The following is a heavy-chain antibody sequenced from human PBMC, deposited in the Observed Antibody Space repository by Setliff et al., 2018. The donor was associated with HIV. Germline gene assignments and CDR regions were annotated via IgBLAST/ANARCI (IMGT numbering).Heavy chain of an antibody. CDR2: MNPNNGNT. J-gene: IGHJ5*02. D-gene: IGHD3-3*02. CDR3: ARGTAPRPASVLEFLEWLFPNWFDP. Sequence: ASVKVSCKVSGYNFTDYDINWVRQATGQGLEWMGWMNPNNGNTGYAEKFQGRVTMTRDTSISTVYMELSSLRSDDTAVYYCARGTAPRPASVLEFLEWLFPNWFDPWGQGTLVTVSS. CDR1: GYNFTDYD. V-gene: IGHV1-8*02.